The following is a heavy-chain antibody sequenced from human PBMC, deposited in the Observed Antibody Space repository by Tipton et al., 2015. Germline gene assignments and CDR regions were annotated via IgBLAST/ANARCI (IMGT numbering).Heavy chain of an antibody. J-gene: IGHJ4*02. CDR2: ISHSGNT. V-gene: IGHV4-38-2*01. Sequence: TLSLTCAVSGYSISSDYYWGWIRQPPGKGLEWIGSISHSGNTYYNPSLKSRVTISVDTSKNQLSLKLSSVTAADTAVYYCATGRSIAARPLDYWGQGTLVTVSS. CDR1: GYSISSDYY. CDR3: ATGRSIAARPLDY. D-gene: IGHD6-6*01.